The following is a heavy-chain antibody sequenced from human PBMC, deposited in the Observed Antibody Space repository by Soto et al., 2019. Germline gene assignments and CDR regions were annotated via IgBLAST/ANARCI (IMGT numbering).Heavy chain of an antibody. CDR1: GFTFSRHA. V-gene: IGHV3-30-3*01. CDR3: AREVGGSSPPG. D-gene: IGHD6-6*01. CDR2: ISYDGSEK. Sequence: QVQLVESGGGVVQPGRSLRLSCAASGFTFSRHAMHWVRQAPVKGLEWVAVISYDGSEKYYADSVKGRFTISRDSSKNTLYLQMDSLGPEDTAVYYCAREVGGSSPPGWGQGTLVTLFS. J-gene: IGHJ4*02.